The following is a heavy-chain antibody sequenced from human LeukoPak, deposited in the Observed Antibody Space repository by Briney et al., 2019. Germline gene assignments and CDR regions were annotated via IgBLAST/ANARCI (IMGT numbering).Heavy chain of an antibody. CDR1: GGPFSNYY. J-gene: IGHJ4*02. V-gene: IGHV4-34*01. CDR2: INRSGST. Sequence: SETLSLTCGVSGGPFSNYYWSWIRQPPGKGLEWIGEINRSGSTNYNPSLSSRVTISVDTSKSQFSLKLSSVTAAGTAVYFCARSGLTTVLYLDWGQGTLVTVSS. D-gene: IGHD4-11*01. CDR3: ARSGLTTVLYLD.